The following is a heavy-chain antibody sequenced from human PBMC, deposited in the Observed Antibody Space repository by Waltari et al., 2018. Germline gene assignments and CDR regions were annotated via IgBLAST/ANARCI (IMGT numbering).Heavy chain of an antibody. CDR1: GGTFNNSG. J-gene: IGHJ4*02. V-gene: IGHV1-69*01. D-gene: IGHD3-10*01. CDR2: VIPGRGAA. Sequence: VQLVQSGAEVKKPGSSVKVSCKVSGGTFNNSGISWVRQAPGQGLEWMGGVIPGRGAANYAQKFQGRVIIRADESSGTVYMELSSLRSGDTAIYYCAFDGSGSEDYFDFWGQGTLVTVSS. CDR3: AFDGSGSEDYFDF.